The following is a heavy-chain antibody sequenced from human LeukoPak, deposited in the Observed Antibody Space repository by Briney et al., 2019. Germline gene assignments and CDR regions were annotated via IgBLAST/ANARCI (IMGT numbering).Heavy chain of an antibody. CDR3: ARGSRLRFHYYYYYMDV. Sequence: SETLSLTCAVYGGSFSGYYWSWIRQPPGKGLEWIGEINHSGSTNYNPSPKSRVTISVDTSKNQFSLKLSSVTAADTAVYYCARGSRLRFHYYYYYMDVWGKGTTVTVSS. J-gene: IGHJ6*03. CDR1: GGSFSGYY. D-gene: IGHD4-17*01. CDR2: INHSGST. V-gene: IGHV4-34*01.